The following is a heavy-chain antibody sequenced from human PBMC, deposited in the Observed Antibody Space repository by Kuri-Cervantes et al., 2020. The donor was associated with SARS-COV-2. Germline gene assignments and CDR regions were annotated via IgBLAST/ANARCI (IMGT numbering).Heavy chain of an antibody. Sequence: GESLKISCAASGFNFRTYAIHWVRQAPGKGLEWVAVISFDGINKYYADSVKGRFTISRDNSKNTLSLQMNTLTAEDTAVYYCARDAVVPASIGGALDVWGRGTMVTVSS. CDR1: GFNFRTYA. D-gene: IGHD2-2*02. CDR3: ARDAVVPASIGGALDV. CDR2: ISFDGINK. J-gene: IGHJ3*01. V-gene: IGHV3-30-3*01.